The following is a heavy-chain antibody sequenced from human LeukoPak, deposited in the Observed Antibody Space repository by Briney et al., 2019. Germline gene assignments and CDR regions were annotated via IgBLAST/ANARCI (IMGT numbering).Heavy chain of an antibody. Sequence: PGGSLRLSCAASGFTFRSYGMHWVRQAPGKGLEWVAFIRYEGSNKYYADSVKGRFTISRDNSKNTLYLQMNSLRAEDTAVYYCAKNRYDFWSGYSTSSFDYWGQGTLVTVSS. CDR1: GFTFRSYG. CDR3: AKNRYDFWSGYSTSSFDY. J-gene: IGHJ4*02. V-gene: IGHV3-30*02. D-gene: IGHD3-3*01. CDR2: IRYEGSNK.